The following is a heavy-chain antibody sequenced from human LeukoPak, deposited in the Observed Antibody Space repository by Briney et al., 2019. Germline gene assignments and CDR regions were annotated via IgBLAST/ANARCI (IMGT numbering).Heavy chain of an antibody. Sequence: GGSLRLSCAASGFTFSTYAMSWVRQAPGKGLEWVSAISADSNIYYADSVKGRFTISRDNSKNTLHLQMNSLRAEDTALYYCAKRSIAFDYWGQGTLVTVSS. CDR2: ISADSNI. CDR1: GFTFSTYA. J-gene: IGHJ4*02. CDR3: AKRSIAFDY. D-gene: IGHD2-21*01. V-gene: IGHV3-23*01.